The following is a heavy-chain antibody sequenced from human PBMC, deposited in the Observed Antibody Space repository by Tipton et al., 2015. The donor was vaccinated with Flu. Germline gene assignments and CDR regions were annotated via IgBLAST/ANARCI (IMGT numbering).Heavy chain of an antibody. Sequence: LSLTCLISGFSFSSHWLYWVRQVPGKGPVCVSRINSDGSRTDYVDSVRGRLTMSRDNAKNMVFLQMNSLRVDDTAVYYCAVTGYYTFDYWGQGAPVTVSS. D-gene: IGHD3-9*01. CDR3: AVTGYYTFDY. CDR1: GFSFSSHW. V-gene: IGHV3-74*01. CDR2: INSDGSRT. J-gene: IGHJ4*02.